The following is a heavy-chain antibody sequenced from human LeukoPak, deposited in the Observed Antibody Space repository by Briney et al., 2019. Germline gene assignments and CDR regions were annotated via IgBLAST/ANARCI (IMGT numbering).Heavy chain of an antibody. CDR2: IKPDGSKK. J-gene: IGHJ4*02. CDR3: AREEGTFDY. CDR1: GFTFRSYW. V-gene: IGHV3-7*01. Sequence: GGSLRLSCAASGFTFRSYWMTWVRQAPGKGLEWVANIKPDGSKKYSVDSVKGRFTISRDNAKNSLYLQMNSLRAEDTAVYYCAREEGTFDYWGQGTLVTVSS.